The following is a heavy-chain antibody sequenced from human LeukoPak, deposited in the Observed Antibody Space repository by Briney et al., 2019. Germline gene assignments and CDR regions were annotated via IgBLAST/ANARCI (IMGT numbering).Heavy chain of an antibody. D-gene: IGHD5-12*01. V-gene: IGHV4-31*03. CDR3: ARIPVWLRLENDAFDI. J-gene: IGHJ3*02. CDR1: GGSISSGGYY. CDR2: IYYSGST. Sequence: SETLSLTCTVSGGSISSGGYYWSWIRQHPGKGLEWIGYIYYSGSTYYNPSLKSRVTISVDTSKNQFSLKLSSVTAADTAVYYCARIPVWLRLENDAFDIWGQGTMVTVSS.